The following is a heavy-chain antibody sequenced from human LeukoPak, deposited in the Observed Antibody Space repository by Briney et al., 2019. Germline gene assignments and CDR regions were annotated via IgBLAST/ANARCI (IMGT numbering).Heavy chain of an antibody. Sequence: GGSLRLSGAASGFTVSSNYMSWVRQAPGKGLEWVSVIYSGGNTYYADPVKGRFTISRDNSKNTLYLQMNSLRAEDTAVYYCASSSRGSYFSTYFDYWGQGTLVTVSS. CDR1: GFTVSSNY. V-gene: IGHV3-53*01. J-gene: IGHJ4*02. CDR2: IYSGGNT. CDR3: ASSSRGSYFSTYFDY. D-gene: IGHD1-26*01.